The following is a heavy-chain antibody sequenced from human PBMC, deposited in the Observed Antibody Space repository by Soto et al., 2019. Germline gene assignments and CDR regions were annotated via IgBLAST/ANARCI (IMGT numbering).Heavy chain of an antibody. D-gene: IGHD2-15*01. V-gene: IGHV3-7*03. CDR1: GINFNEYV. CDR2: IKGDGSSK. J-gene: IGHJ4*02. Sequence: GGSRRRSWAASGINFNEYVLSGGRQAPGKGLEWVANIKGDGSSKYYVDSGKGRFTISRDNAKNSLYLQMHSLRAEDTALYYCASESCYVFDHWGQGNPVTVSS. CDR3: ASESCYVFDH.